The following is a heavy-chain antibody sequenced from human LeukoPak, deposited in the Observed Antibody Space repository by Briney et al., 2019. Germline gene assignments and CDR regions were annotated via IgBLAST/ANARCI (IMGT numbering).Heavy chain of an antibody. D-gene: IGHD3-10*01. CDR3: ASGGLWFEELSNRMDV. CDR2: IIPILGIA. Sequence: SVKVSCKASGGTFSSYAISWVRQAPGQGLEWMGRIIPILGIANYAQKFQGRVTITADKSTSTAYMELSSLRSEDTAVYYCASGGLWFEELSNRMDVWGQGTTVTVSS. J-gene: IGHJ6*02. CDR1: GGTFSSYA. V-gene: IGHV1-69*04.